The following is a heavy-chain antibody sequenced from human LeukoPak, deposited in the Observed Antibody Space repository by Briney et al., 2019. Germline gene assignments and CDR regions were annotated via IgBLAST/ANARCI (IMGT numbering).Heavy chain of an antibody. V-gene: IGHV3-7*01. J-gene: IGHJ4*02. D-gene: IGHD6-19*01. CDR1: GFTFSSYW. CDR3: AKDHLHSSGWYPDY. CDR2: IKQDGSEK. Sequence: GGSLRLSCAASGFTFSSYWMSWVRQAPGKGLEWVANIKQDGSEKYYVDSVKGRFTISRDNSKNTLYLQMNSLRAEDTAVYYCAKDHLHSSGWYPDYWGQGTLVTVSS.